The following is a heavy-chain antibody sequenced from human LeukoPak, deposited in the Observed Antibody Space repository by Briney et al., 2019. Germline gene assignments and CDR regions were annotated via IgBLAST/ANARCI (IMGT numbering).Heavy chain of an antibody. CDR3: AGRSGPDDY. CDR1: GSTFSNYS. V-gene: IGHV3-48*01. Sequence: GGSLRLSCAASGSTFSNYSMNWVRQAPGKGLEWVSYISSSSGIINYADSVKGRFTISRDNAKNSLYLQMNSLRVEDTAVYYCAGRSGPDDYWGQGTLVTVSS. CDR2: ISSSSGII. D-gene: IGHD2-15*01. J-gene: IGHJ4*02.